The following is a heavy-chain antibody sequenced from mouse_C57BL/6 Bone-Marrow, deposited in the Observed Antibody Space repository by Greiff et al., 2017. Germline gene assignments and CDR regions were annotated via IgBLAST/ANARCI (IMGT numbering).Heavy chain of an antibody. J-gene: IGHJ3*01. CDR2: IRLKSDNYAT. D-gene: IGHD1-1*01. V-gene: IGHV6-3*01. Sequence: DVQLQESGGGLVQPGGSMKLSCVASGFTFSNYWMNWVRQSPEKGLEWVAQIRLKSDNYATHYAESVKGRFTISRDDSKSSVYLQMNNLRAEDTGIYYCTLRGFAYWGQGTLVTVSA. CDR3: TLRGFAY. CDR1: GFTFSNYW.